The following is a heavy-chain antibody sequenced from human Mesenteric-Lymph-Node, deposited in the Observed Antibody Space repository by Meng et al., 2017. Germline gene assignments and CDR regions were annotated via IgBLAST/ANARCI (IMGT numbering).Heavy chain of an antibody. Sequence: QVQVRRSGPGLGKPSQTLALTCVVSGASISSGNWWNWVRQPPGKGLEWIGDIYHSGSTNYNPSLKSRVTISVDKSKNQFSLKLSSVTAADTAMYYCARGGGCSSSSCDLDYWGQGVLVTVSS. CDR3: ARGGGCSSSSCDLDY. CDR1: GASISSGNW. J-gene: IGHJ4*02. V-gene: IGHV4-4*02. CDR2: IYHSGST. D-gene: IGHD2-2*01.